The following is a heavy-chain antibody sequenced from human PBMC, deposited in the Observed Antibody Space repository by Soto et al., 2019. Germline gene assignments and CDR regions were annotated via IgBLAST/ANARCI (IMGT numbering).Heavy chain of an antibody. CDR1: GGTLSSYT. Sequence: ASVKVSCKASGGTLSSYTFSWVRQAPGQGLEWMGRVIPNGGGTSYAQKFQGRVTMTRDTSTSTVYMELSSLRSEDTAVYYCARFGDIVVVPAAMSYFDYWGQGTLVTVSS. V-gene: IGHV1-46*03. J-gene: IGHJ4*02. CDR2: VIPNGGGT. D-gene: IGHD2-2*01. CDR3: ARFGDIVVVPAAMSYFDY.